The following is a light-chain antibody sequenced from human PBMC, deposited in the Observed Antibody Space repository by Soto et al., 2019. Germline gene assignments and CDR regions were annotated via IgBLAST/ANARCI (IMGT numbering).Light chain of an antibody. CDR3: QQLFDSPIT. CDR1: QGISSY. J-gene: IGKJ5*01. CDR2: AAS. V-gene: IGKV1-9*01. Sequence: DIQLTQSPSFLSASVGDRFSITCRASQGISSYLAWYQQKPGKAPKLLIYAASTLQSGVPSRFSGSGSGTEFTLTISRLQPEDFATYYCQQLFDSPITFGQGTRLEIK.